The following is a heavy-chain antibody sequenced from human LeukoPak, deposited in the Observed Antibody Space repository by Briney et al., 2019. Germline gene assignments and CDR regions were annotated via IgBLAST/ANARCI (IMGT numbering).Heavy chain of an antibody. CDR1: GFTFGSYA. Sequence: GGSLRLSCAASGFTFGSYAMSWVRQAPGKGLEWVSAIRGSGGSTYYADSVKGRFTISRDNSKNTLYLEMNSLRAEDSAVYFCAKADGVGHYYSYAMGVWGQGTTVTVSS. CDR3: AKADGVGHYYSYAMGV. D-gene: IGHD4-17*01. V-gene: IGHV3-23*01. CDR2: IRGSGGST. J-gene: IGHJ6*02.